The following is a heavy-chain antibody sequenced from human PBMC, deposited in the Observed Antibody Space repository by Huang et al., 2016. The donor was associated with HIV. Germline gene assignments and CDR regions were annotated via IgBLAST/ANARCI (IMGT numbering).Heavy chain of an antibody. D-gene: IGHD3-22*01. CDR1: GYTFTTYG. J-gene: IGHJ6*03. V-gene: IGHV1-18*01. CDR3: ARDFRKGHNYDSNGKTRLIYYDYMDV. Sequence: QVHLVQSGAEGKKPGASVKVSCKASGYTFTTYGLSWVRQVPGPGRAWTGSIHSDKGYTNYAQKYQGRVNMNTNRSTSTAYMEEMSRISDDTAVYYCARDFRKGHNYDSNGKTRLIYYDYMDVWGKGTTVIVSS. CDR2: IHSDKGYT.